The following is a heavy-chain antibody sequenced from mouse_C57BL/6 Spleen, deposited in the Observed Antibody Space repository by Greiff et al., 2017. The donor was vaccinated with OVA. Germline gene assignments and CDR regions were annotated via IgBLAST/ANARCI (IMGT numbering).Heavy chain of an antibody. CDR1: GYTFTSYG. CDR2: IYPRSGNT. CDR3: ARKGYDYDYFDY. V-gene: IGHV1-81*01. J-gene: IGHJ2*01. D-gene: IGHD2-4*01. Sequence: QVQLQQSGAELARPGASVKLSCKASGYTFTSYGISWVKLRTGQGLEWIGEIYPRSGNTYYNEKFKGKATLTADKSSSTAYMELRSLTSEDSAVYFCARKGYDYDYFDYWGQGTTLTVSS.